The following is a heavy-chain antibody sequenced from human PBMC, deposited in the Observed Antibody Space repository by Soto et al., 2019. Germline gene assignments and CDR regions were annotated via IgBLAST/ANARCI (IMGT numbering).Heavy chain of an antibody. CDR1: GGSISSGGYY. V-gene: IGHV4-31*03. D-gene: IGHD4-17*01. CDR3: ARGVYGDYLTPANYYYYYYMDV. Sequence: QVQLQESGPGLVKPSQTLSLTCTVSGGSISSGGYYWSWIRQHPGKGLEWIGYIYYSGSTYYNPSLKSRVTISVDTSKNQFSLKLSSVTAADTAVYYCARGVYGDYLTPANYYYYYYMDVWGKGTTVTVSS. CDR2: IYYSGST. J-gene: IGHJ6*03.